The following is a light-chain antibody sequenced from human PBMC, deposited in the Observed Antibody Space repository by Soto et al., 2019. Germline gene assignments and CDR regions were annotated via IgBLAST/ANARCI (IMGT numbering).Light chain of an antibody. CDR3: QQYNSYSN. Sequence: EIVLTQSPGTLSFSPLERATLSFSASQSVSSSSLAWYQQNPGQAPRLLIYEASSRATGIPDRFSGSGSGTEFTLTISSLQPDDFATYYCQQYNSYSNFGGGTKVDIK. J-gene: IGKJ4*01. CDR1: QSVSSSS. CDR2: EAS. V-gene: IGKV3-20*01.